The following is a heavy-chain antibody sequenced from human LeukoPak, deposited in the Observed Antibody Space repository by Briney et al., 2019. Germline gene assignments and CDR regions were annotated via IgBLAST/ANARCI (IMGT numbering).Heavy chain of an antibody. CDR3: ARDGSELSDAFDI. J-gene: IGHJ3*02. D-gene: IGHD3-16*02. CDR1: GGSISSYY. Sequence: ETLSLTCTVSGGSISSYYWSWIRQPPGKGLEWIGYIYYSGSTNYNPSLKSRVTISADTSKNQFSLKLSSVTAADTAVYYCARDGSELSDAFDIWGQGTMVTVSS. V-gene: IGHV4-59*01. CDR2: IYYSGST.